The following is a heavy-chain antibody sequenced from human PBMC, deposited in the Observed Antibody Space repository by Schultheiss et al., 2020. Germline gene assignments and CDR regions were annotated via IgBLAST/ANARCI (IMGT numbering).Heavy chain of an antibody. V-gene: IGHV2-70*04. CDR2: IDWDDDK. CDR3: ARTTTDYGDYRPFDY. D-gene: IGHD4-17*01. CDR1: GFSLSTSGMR. Sequence: TLSLTCTFSGFSLSTSGMRVSWIRQPPGKALEWLARIDWDDDKFYSTSLKTRLTISKDTSKNQVVLTMTNMDPVDTATYYCARTTTDYGDYRPFDYWGQGTLVTVSS. J-gene: IGHJ4*02.